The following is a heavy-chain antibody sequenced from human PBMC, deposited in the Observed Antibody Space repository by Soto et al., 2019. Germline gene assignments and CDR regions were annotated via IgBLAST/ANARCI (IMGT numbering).Heavy chain of an antibody. CDR1: GDSISSGYY. D-gene: IGHD3-22*01. CDR3: ARGGYFDSSNYLAY. J-gene: IGHJ4*02. CDR2: IYHSGTT. V-gene: IGHV4-38-2*01. Sequence: SETLSLTCAVSGDSISSGYYWAWIRQPPGKGLEWIGSIYHSGTTYYNPSLKSRVTISVDTSKNQFSLKLSSVTAADSAVYYCARGGYFDSSNYLAYWGLGTLVTVSS.